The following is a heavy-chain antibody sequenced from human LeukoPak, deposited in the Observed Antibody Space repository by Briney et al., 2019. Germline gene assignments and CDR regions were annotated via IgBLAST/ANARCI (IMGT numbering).Heavy chain of an antibody. Sequence: GGSLRLSCAASGFTFSSYAMSWVRQAPGKGLEWVSAISGSGGSTYYADSVKGRFTISRDNSKNTLSLQMNSLRAEDTAVYYCAKGSDCGGDCYLEGYFDYWGQGTLVTVSS. CDR1: GFTFSSYA. CDR3: AKGSDCGGDCYLEGYFDY. D-gene: IGHD2-21*02. J-gene: IGHJ4*02. V-gene: IGHV3-23*01. CDR2: ISGSGGST.